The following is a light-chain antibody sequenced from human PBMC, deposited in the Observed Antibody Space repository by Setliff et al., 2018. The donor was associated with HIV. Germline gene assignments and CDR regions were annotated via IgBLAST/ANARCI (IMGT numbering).Light chain of an antibody. V-gene: IGLV2-23*02. CDR1: SSDIGDYES. CDR2: NIN. J-gene: IGLJ3*02. CDR3: CSYAGSDTWM. Sequence: ALTQPASVSGSPGQSITISCIGSSSDIGDYESVSWYQQHPGEVPKLIIYNINKRPSGISGRFSGSKSGNTASLTISGLQAEDEADYHCCSYAGSDTWMFGGGTKVTVL.